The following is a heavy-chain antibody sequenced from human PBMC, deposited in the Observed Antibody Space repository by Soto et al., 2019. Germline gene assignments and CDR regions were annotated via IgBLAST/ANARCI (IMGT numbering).Heavy chain of an antibody. J-gene: IGHJ4*02. CDR2: TYYRSKWYN. V-gene: IGHV6-1*01. CDR1: GDSVSSNSAA. Sequence: SQTLSLTCAISGDSVSSNSAAWHLIRQSPSRGLEWLGRTYYRSKWYNDYAVSVKSRITINPDTSKNQFSLQLNSVTPEDTAVYYCARDTNRAVAGRQLDYWGQGTLVTVSS. CDR3: ARDTNRAVAGRQLDY. D-gene: IGHD6-19*01.